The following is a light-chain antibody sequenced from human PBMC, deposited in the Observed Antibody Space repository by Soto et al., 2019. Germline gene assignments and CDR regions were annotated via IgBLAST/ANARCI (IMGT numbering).Light chain of an antibody. CDR3: QQYDSSPLT. J-gene: IGKJ4*01. Sequence: EIVLTQSPGTLSLSPGERVTLSCKASQNVGSYLAWYRQKPGQAPRLLISGASKRATGISDRFSASGSGRDFTLTINSLEPEDFAVYFCQQYDSSPLTFGGGTKVEIK. CDR1: QNVGSY. CDR2: GAS. V-gene: IGKV3-20*01.